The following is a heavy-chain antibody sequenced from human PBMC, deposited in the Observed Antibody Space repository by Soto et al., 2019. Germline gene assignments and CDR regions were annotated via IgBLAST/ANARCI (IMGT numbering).Heavy chain of an antibody. Sequence: QVQLVQSGAEVRKPGASVKVSCKASGYTFNRHYIQWVRQAPGQGLEWMGMIDPSGGDTNYAKKCQGRVTLTSETSTSTVYMELSSLRSEDTAVYYCAKRRGVGLTRASFDYWGPGTLVIVSS. CDR3: AKRRGVGLTRASFDY. J-gene: IGHJ4*02. CDR2: IDPSGGDT. V-gene: IGHV1-46*02. D-gene: IGHD1-26*01. CDR1: GYTFNRHY.